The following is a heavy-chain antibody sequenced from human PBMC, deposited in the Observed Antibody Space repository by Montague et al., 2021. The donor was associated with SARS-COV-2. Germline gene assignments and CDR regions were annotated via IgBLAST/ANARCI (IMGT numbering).Heavy chain of an antibody. CDR2: IDWDDDK. D-gene: IGHD7-27*01. V-gene: IGHV2-70*11. J-gene: IGHJ4*02. CDR1: GGSISGHY. CDR3: ARDWGCTHFDY. Sequence: TLSLTCSVSGGSISGHYWSWIRQPPGKALEWLARIDWDDDKYYSTSLKTRLTISKDTSKNQVVLTMTNMDPVDTATYYCARDWGCTHFDYWGQGTLVTVSS.